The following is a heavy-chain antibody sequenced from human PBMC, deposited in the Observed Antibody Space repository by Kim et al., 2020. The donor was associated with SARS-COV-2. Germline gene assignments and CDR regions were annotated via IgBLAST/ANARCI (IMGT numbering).Heavy chain of an antibody. V-gene: IGHV4-59*09. Sequence: KSRVTISGDTSRNQFSLKLSSVTAADTAMYYCARGAYDYVWGGATFYFDYWGQGTLVTVSS. D-gene: IGHD3-16*01. J-gene: IGHJ4*02. CDR3: ARGAYDYVWGGATFYFDY.